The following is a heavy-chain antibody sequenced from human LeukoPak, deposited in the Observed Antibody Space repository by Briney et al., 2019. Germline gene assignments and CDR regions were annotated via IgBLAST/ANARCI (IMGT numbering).Heavy chain of an antibody. CDR3: ASTSHIVVVTAEDY. CDR2: ISSSSSYI. D-gene: IGHD2-21*02. Sequence: PGGSLRLSCTASGFTFSSYSMNWVRQAPGKGLEWVSSISSSSSYIYYADSVKGRFTISRDNAKNSLYLQMNSLRAEDTAVYYCASTSHIVVVTAEDYWGQGTLVTVSS. J-gene: IGHJ4*02. V-gene: IGHV3-21*01. CDR1: GFTFSSYS.